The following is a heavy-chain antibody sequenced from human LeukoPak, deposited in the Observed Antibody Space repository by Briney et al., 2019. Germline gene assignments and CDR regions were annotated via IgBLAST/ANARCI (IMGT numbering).Heavy chain of an antibody. CDR3: ASLVRGVIPSMEFDP. V-gene: IGHV3-23*01. D-gene: IGHD3-10*01. CDR1: GFTFSSYA. Sequence: GGSLRLSCAASGFTFSSYAMSWVRQAPGKGLEWVSAISGSGGSTYYADSVKGRFTISRDNSKNTLYLQMNSLRAEDTAVYYCASLVRGVIPSMEFDPWAREPWSPSPQ. J-gene: IGHJ5*02. CDR2: ISGSGGST.